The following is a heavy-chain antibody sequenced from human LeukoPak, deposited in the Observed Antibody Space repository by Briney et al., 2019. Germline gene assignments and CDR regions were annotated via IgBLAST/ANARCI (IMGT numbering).Heavy chain of an antibody. CDR3: ARGFSYYDSSGYLHVGFDI. V-gene: IGHV1-2*02. Sequence: ASVKVSCKASGYTFTGYYMHWVRQAPGQGLEWMGWINPNSGGTNYAQKFQGRVTMTRDTSISTAYMELSRPRSDDTAVYYCARGFSYYDSSGYLHVGFDIWGQGTMVTVSS. CDR1: GYTFTGYY. CDR2: INPNSGGT. D-gene: IGHD3-22*01. J-gene: IGHJ3*02.